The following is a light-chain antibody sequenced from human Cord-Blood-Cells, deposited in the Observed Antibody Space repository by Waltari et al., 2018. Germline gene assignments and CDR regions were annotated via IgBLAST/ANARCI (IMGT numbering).Light chain of an antibody. CDR3: QQYYSTPPT. CDR2: WAS. CDR1: LSVLYSSNNKNS. V-gene: IGKV4-1*01. J-gene: IGKJ3*01. Sequence: DFVMPHSTDSLAVYLGVTANINCKSSLSVLYSSNNKNSLAWYQQKPGQPPKLLIYWASTRESGVPDRFSGSGSGTEFTLTISSLQAEDEAVYYCQQYYSTPPTFGPGTKVDIK.